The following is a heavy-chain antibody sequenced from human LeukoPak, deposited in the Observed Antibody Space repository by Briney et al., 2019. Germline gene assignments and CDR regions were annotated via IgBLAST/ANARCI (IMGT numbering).Heavy chain of an antibody. J-gene: IGHJ5*02. CDR1: GYTFTGYY. Sequence: AASVKVSCKASGYTFTGYYMHWVRQAPGQGLEWMGWINPNSGGTNYAQKFQGRVTMTRDTSISTAYMELSRLRSDDTAVYYCARRRLAAAGTVFDPWGQGTLVTVSS. D-gene: IGHD6-13*01. V-gene: IGHV1-2*02. CDR3: ARRRLAAAGTVFDP. CDR2: INPNSGGT.